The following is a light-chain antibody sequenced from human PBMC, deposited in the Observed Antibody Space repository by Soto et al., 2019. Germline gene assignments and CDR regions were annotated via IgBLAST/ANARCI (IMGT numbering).Light chain of an antibody. Sequence: QLVLTQPPSASGTPGQRVTISCSGSNSNIGSNTVNWYQQLPGTAPKLLIYDNNKRPSGVPGRFSDSKSGTSASLAISGLQSEDEADYYCASWDDRLNGVIFGGGTQLTVL. CDR3: ASWDDRLNGVI. CDR2: DNN. CDR1: NSNIGSNT. J-gene: IGLJ2*01. V-gene: IGLV1-44*01.